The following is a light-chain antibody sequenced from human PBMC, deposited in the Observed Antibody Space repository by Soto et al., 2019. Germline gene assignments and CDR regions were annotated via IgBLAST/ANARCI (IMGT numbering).Light chain of an antibody. J-gene: IGKJ1*01. Sequence: EIVLTQSPGTLSLSPGERATLSCRASQSVGSTYLAWYQQKPGQAPRLLIYDASSRATGIPGRFSGSGSGTDFTLTISRLEPEDFAVYYCQQYGDSPWTFGQGTKVDIK. CDR3: QQYGDSPWT. CDR2: DAS. CDR1: QSVGSTY. V-gene: IGKV3-20*01.